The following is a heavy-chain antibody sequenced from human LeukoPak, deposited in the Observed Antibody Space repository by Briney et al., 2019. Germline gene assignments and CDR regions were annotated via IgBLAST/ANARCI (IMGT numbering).Heavy chain of an antibody. CDR2: ISSSSSYI. D-gene: IGHD4-17*01. CDR3: ARDRTTVTTFDY. Sequence: GGSLRLSCAASGFTFSSYTMNWVRQAPGKGLEWVSSISSSSSYICYADSVKARFTISRDNAKNSLYLQVNSLRAEDTAVYYCARDRTTVTTFDYWGQGTLVTVSS. V-gene: IGHV3-21*01. CDR1: GFTFSSYT. J-gene: IGHJ4*02.